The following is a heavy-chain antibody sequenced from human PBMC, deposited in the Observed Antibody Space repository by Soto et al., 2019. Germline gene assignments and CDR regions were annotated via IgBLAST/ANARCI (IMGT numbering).Heavy chain of an antibody. CDR3: ASGDTAMVKYDAFDI. CDR2: INAGNGNT. D-gene: IGHD5-18*01. CDR1: GYTFTSYA. Sequence: QVQLVQSGAEVKKPGASVKVSCKASGYTFTSYAMHWVRQAPGQRLEWMGWINAGNGNTKYSQKFQGRVTITRDTSASTAYMELSSLRSEDTAVYYCASGDTAMVKYDAFDIWGQGTMVTVSS. J-gene: IGHJ3*02. V-gene: IGHV1-3*01.